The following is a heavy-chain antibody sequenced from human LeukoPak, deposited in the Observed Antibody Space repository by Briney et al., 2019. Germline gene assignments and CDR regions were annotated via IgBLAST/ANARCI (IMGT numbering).Heavy chain of an antibody. CDR3: AKGPTFTTAAGTGEYFQH. D-gene: IGHD6-13*01. V-gene: IGHV3-33*04. CDR1: GLHFRSDR. J-gene: IGHJ1*01. Sequence: SRRLSCAAPGLHFRSDRLISISVTSQNTPNMVASASTCRSNKYYADSVKGRFTISRDNSKNTLYLQMNSLRAEDTAVYYCAKGPTFTTAAGTGEYFQHWGQGTLVTVSS. CDR2: ASTCRSNK.